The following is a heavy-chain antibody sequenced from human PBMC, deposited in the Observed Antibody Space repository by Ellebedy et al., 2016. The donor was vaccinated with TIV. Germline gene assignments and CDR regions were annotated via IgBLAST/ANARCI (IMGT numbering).Heavy chain of an antibody. CDR1: GGSFSGYY. CDR2: INHSGST. CDR3: AKSGGYSYGLYYYYGMDG. J-gene: IGHJ6*02. D-gene: IGHD5-18*01. V-gene: IGHV4-34*01. Sequence: SETLSLXXAVYGGSFSGYYWSWIRQPPGKGLEWIGEINHSGSTNYNPSLKSRVTISVDTSKNQFSLKLSSVTAADTAVYYCAKSGGYSYGLYYYYGMDGWGQGTTVTVSS.